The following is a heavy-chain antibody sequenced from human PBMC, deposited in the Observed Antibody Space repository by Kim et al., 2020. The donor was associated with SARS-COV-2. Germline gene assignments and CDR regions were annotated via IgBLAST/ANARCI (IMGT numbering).Heavy chain of an antibody. J-gene: IGHJ4*02. CDR2: IKSKTDGGTT. Sequence: GGSLRLSCAASGFTFSNAWMSWVRQAPGKGLEWVGRIKSKTDGGTTDYAAPVKGRFTISRDDSKNTLYLQMNSLKTEDTAVYYCTTDRVLLWFGESEEFDYWGQGTLVTVSS. CDR3: TTDRVLLWFGESEEFDY. CDR1: GFTFSNAW. D-gene: IGHD3-10*01. V-gene: IGHV3-15*01.